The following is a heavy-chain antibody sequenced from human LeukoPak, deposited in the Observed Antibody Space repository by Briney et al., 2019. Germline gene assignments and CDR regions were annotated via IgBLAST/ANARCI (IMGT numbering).Heavy chain of an antibody. Sequence: ASVKVSCKASGYTFTGYYMHWVRQAPGQGLEWMGWINPNSGGTNYAQKFQGRVTMTRDTSISTAYMELSRLRSDDTAVYYCARDERATYCSSTSCYNWFDPWGQGTLVTVSS. CDR3: ARDERATYCSSTSCYNWFDP. CDR1: GYTFTGYY. D-gene: IGHD2-2*01. CDR2: INPNSGGT. J-gene: IGHJ5*02. V-gene: IGHV1-2*02.